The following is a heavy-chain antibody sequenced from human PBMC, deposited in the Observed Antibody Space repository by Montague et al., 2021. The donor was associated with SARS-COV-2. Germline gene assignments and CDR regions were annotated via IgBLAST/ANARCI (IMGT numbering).Heavy chain of an antibody. D-gene: IGHD3-10*01. CDR3: ARLGDGVVPSPILGVGPYYSYYYMDV. Sequence: SETLSLTCAAHGTSFSGYYWNWIRQPPGKGLEWIGEINHGGSTNYNPSLKSRVTISADTSKNQFSLKLTSVAAADTAVYYCARLGDGVVPSPILGVGPYYSYYYMDVWGKGTTVTVPS. V-gene: IGHV4-34*01. J-gene: IGHJ6*03. CDR2: INHGGST. CDR1: GTSFSGYY.